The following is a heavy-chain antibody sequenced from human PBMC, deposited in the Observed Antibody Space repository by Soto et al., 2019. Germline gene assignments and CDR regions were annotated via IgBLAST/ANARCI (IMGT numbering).Heavy chain of an antibody. Sequence: SLRLSCAASGFTCSSYGMHWVRQAPGKGLEWVSVISYDGNNKNYADSVKGRFTISRDNSKKTLYLQMNSLRAEDTAVYYCARWYYYGSGSYVFDHWGQGTLVTVSS. D-gene: IGHD3-10*01. CDR3: ARWYYYGSGSYVFDH. CDR1: GFTCSSYG. V-gene: IGHV3-33*05. J-gene: IGHJ4*02. CDR2: ISYDGNNK.